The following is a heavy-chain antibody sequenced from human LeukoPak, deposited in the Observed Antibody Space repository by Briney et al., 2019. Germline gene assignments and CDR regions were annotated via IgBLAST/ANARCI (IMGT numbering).Heavy chain of an antibody. CDR1: GASINEYY. CDR2: VYHTGTS. Sequence: PSETLSLTCSVSGASINEYYWTWIRQPPGKGLEWIGYVYHTGTSGYHPSLKSRVAMSLDTSKNQVSLKLRSVTAADTAVYFCTRVVYGGHFDYWGQGTLVTVSS. V-gene: IGHV4-59*01. D-gene: IGHD4/OR15-4a*01. J-gene: IGHJ4*02. CDR3: TRVVYGGHFDY.